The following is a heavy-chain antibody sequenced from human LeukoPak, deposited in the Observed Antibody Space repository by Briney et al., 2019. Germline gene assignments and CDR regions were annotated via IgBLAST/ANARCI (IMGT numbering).Heavy chain of an antibody. CDR2: IHYSGST. Sequence: SETLSLTCTVSGDSISSYYWSWIRQPPGKGLEWIGYIHYSGSTNYSPSLKSRVTISVDTSKNQFSLKLSSVTAADTAVYYCAGGRRLAYWGQGTLVTVSS. CDR3: AGGRRLAY. V-gene: IGHV4-59*01. J-gene: IGHJ4*02. CDR1: GDSISSYY.